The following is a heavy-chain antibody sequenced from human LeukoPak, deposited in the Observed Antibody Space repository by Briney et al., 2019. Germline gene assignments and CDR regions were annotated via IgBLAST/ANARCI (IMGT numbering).Heavy chain of an antibody. J-gene: IGHJ4*02. CDR3: ARDPGTDYGGNPYYFDY. V-gene: IGHV4-4*07. CDR2: IYYSGST. D-gene: IGHD4-23*01. Sequence: PSETLSLTCTVSGGSISSYYWSWIRQPAGKGLEWIGRIYYSGSTNYNPSLKSRVTISVDTSKNQFSLKLSSVTAADTAVYYCARDPGTDYGGNPYYFDYWGQGTLVTVSS. CDR1: GGSISSYY.